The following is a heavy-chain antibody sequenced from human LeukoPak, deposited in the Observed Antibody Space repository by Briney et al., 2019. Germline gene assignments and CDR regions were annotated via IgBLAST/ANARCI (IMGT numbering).Heavy chain of an antibody. Sequence: GASVKVSCKAPGYTFTSYGISWVRQAPGQGLEWMGWISAYNGNTNYAQTLQGRVTMTTDTSTSTAYMELRSLRSDDTAVYYCARRSMVRGLGYYGMDVWGKGTTVTVSS. D-gene: IGHD3-10*01. CDR3: ARRSMVRGLGYYGMDV. CDR1: GYTFTSYG. J-gene: IGHJ6*04. V-gene: IGHV1-18*04. CDR2: ISAYNGNT.